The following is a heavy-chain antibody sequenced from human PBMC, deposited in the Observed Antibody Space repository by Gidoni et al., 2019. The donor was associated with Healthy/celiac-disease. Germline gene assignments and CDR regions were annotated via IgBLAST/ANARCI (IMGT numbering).Heavy chain of an antibody. V-gene: IGHV3-33*01. Sequence: QVQLVESGGGVVQPGRSLRLSCAASGFTFSSYGMHWVRQAPGKGLEWVAVIGYDGSNKYYADSVKGRFTISRDNSKNTLYLQMNSLRAEDTAVYYCASSYGSGSYGYDYYYYGMDVWGQGTTVTVSS. CDR3: ASSYGSGSYGYDYYYYGMDV. D-gene: IGHD3-10*01. J-gene: IGHJ6*02. CDR2: IGYDGSNK. CDR1: GFTFSSYG.